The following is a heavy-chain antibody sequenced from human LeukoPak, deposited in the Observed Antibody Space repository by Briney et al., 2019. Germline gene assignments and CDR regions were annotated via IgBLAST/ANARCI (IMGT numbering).Heavy chain of an antibody. D-gene: IGHD1-26*01. CDR2: ISSSSNYI. V-gene: IGHV3-21*01. J-gene: IGHJ3*02. CDR3: ARDVGASAPDAFDI. Sequence: KARGSLRLSCAASGFTFSTYNMNWVRQAPGKGLEWVSSISSSSNYIYYADSVKGRFTISRDNAKNSLYLQMNSLRAEDTDVYYCARDVGASAPDAFDIWGQGTMVTVSS. CDR1: GFTFSTYN.